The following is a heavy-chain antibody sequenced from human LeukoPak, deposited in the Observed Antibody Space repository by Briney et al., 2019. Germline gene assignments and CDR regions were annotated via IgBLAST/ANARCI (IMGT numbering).Heavy chain of an antibody. Sequence: QAGGSLRLSCAASGFTFSSYSMNWVRQAPGKGLEWVSYISSSSSTIYYADSVKGRFTISRDNAKNSLYLQMNSLRAEDTAVYYCARVRVGIQPGNYMDVWGKGTTATVSS. D-gene: IGHD5-18*01. CDR1: GFTFSSYS. CDR2: ISSSSSTI. J-gene: IGHJ6*03. CDR3: ARVRVGIQPGNYMDV. V-gene: IGHV3-48*01.